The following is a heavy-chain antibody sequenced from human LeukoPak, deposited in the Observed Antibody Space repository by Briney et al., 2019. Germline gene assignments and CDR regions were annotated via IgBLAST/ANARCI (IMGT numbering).Heavy chain of an antibody. D-gene: IGHD6-19*01. Sequence: PGGSLRLSCPPSGFTFSSFGMHWVRQAPGKGLEWVAFISYDGSNKYYADSVKGRCTISRDNYKNTPYMQMNSLRADDTAVYYCSSGWKTIDYWGQGTLVTVSS. V-gene: IGHV3-33*05. CDR2: ISYDGSNK. CDR1: GFTFSSFG. J-gene: IGHJ4*02. CDR3: SSGWKTIDY.